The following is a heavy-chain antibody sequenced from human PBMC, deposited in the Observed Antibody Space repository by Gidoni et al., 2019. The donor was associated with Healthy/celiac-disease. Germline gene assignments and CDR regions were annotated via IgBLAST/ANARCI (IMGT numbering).Heavy chain of an antibody. CDR2: ISGSGGST. J-gene: IGHJ6*02. CDR1: GFTFSSYA. D-gene: IGHD6-13*01. Sequence: VQLLESGGGLVQPGGSLRLSCAASGFTFSSYAMSWVRQAPGQGLEWVSAISGSGGSTYYADSVKGRFTSSRDNSKNTLYLQMNSLRAEDTAVYYCAKFGSLAAASGLGMDVWGQGTTVTVSS. CDR3: AKFGSLAAASGLGMDV. V-gene: IGHV3-23*01.